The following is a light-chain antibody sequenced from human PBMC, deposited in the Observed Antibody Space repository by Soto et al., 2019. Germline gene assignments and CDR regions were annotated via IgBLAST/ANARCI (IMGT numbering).Light chain of an antibody. CDR3: SSYASSNTQV. V-gene: IGLV2-14*01. CDR2: DVS. Sequence: QSALTQPASVSWSPGQSITVSCIGTSSDVGGYNYVSWYQQHPGKAPKLMIHDVSDRPSGVSNRFSGSKSGNTASLTISGLQAEDEAYYYCSSYASSNTQVFGGGTKLTVL. J-gene: IGLJ2*01. CDR1: SSDVGGYNY.